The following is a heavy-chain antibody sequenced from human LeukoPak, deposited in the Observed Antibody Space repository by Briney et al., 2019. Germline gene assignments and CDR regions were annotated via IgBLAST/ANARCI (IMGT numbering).Heavy chain of an antibody. J-gene: IGHJ5*02. CDR2: IYTSGST. Sequence: SETLSLTCTVSGGSISSYYWSWIRQPAGKGLEWIGRIYTSGSTNYNPSLTSRVTMSVDTSKNQFSLKLSSVTAADTAVYYCARAALVVVPAAMGGDFDPWGQGTLVTVSS. CDR1: GGSISSYY. V-gene: IGHV4-4*07. CDR3: ARAALVVVPAAMGGDFDP. D-gene: IGHD2-2*01.